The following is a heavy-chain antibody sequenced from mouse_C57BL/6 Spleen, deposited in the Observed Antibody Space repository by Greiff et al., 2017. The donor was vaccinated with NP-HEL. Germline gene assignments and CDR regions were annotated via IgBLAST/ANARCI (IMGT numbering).Heavy chain of an antibody. Sequence: VQLQQPGAELVKPGASVKVSCKASGYTFTSYWMHWVKQRPGQGLEWIGRIHPSDSDTNYNQKFKGKATLTVDKSSSTAYMQLSSLTSEDSAVYYCAHQIYYYGSSYDYYAMDYWGQGTSVTVSS. CDR3: AHQIYYYGSSYDYYAMDY. CDR2: IHPSDSDT. V-gene: IGHV1-74*01. J-gene: IGHJ4*01. D-gene: IGHD1-1*01. CDR1: GYTFTSYW.